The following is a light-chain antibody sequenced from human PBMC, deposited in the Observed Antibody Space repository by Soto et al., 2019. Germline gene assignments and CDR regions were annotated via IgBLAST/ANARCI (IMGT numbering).Light chain of an antibody. V-gene: IGKV1-5*03. CDR2: KAS. J-gene: IGKJ1*01. CDR1: QSISSW. CDR3: QRDYNNIRT. Sequence: DIQMTQSPSTLSASVGDRVTITCRASQSISSWLAWYQQKPGKAPKLLIYKASSLESGVPSRFSGSGSGTDFTLTISSLQPEDFATYYCQRDYNNIRTFGQGTKVDI.